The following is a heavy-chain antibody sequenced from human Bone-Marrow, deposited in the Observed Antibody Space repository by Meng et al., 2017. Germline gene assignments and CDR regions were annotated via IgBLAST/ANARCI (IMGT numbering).Heavy chain of an antibody. CDR1: GFSVSNEF. Sequence: EVQVVESGGGWVQPGGSLRLSCPASGFSVSNEFMSWVRQAQGKGLEWVSVIYSGGGTDYADSVKGRFTTSRDSSKNTMYLQMNNLRADDTAMYYCTGGEDHWGQGTLVTVSS. V-gene: IGHV3-66*01. J-gene: IGHJ4*02. CDR3: TGGEDH. CDR2: IYSGGGT.